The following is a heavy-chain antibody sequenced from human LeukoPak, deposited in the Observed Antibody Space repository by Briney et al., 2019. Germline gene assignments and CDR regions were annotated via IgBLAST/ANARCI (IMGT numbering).Heavy chain of an antibody. J-gene: IGHJ4*02. CDR2: TPYDGSKT. CDR3: AKDETRDGYNLGATDY. Sequence: PGGSLRLSCAASGFTFNSYGMHWVRQAPGKGLEWVAVTPYDGSKTYYVDSVKGRFTISRDNSKNTLYLQMNSLRPEDTAVYYCAKDETRDGYNLGATDYWGQGTLVTVSS. CDR1: GFTFNSYG. D-gene: IGHD5-24*01. V-gene: IGHV3-30*18.